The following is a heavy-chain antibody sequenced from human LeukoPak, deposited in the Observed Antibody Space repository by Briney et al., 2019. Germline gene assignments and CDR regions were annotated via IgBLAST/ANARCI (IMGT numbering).Heavy chain of an antibody. J-gene: IGHJ4*02. Sequence: GRSLRLACAASGFSFSSYAMDWVRHAPGEGLEWVAVILYDGSNNYYADSVKRQFTISRDNSKNTLYLQMNSLRPEYTAVYYCARDTHYYDSSGYYFDYWGQGTLGTVSP. CDR1: GFSFSSYA. V-gene: IGHV3-30-3*01. CDR2: ILYDGSNN. CDR3: ARDTHYYDSSGYYFDY. D-gene: IGHD3-22*01.